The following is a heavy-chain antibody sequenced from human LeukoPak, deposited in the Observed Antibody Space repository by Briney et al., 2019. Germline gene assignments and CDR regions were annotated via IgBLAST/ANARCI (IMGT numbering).Heavy chain of an antibody. Sequence: ASVKVSCKASGYTSTSYGISWVRQAPGQGLEWMGWISAYNGNTNYAQKLQGRVTMTTDTSTSTAYMELSSLRSEDTAVHYCASMVDYGDYYFDYWGQGTLVTVSS. V-gene: IGHV1-18*01. CDR1: GYTSTSYG. CDR3: ASMVDYGDYYFDY. CDR2: ISAYNGNT. D-gene: IGHD4-17*01. J-gene: IGHJ4*02.